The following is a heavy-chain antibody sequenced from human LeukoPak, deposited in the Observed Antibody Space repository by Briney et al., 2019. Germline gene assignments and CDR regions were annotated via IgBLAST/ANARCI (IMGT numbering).Heavy chain of an antibody. CDR2: ISGSGGST. Sequence: GGSLRLSCAASGFTFSTYAMGWVRQAPGKGLEWVSAISGSGGSTYYADSVKGRFTVSRDNSRNTLYLQINSLTAEDTAVYYCAKGPLVPSATYFFDYWGQGTLVVVSS. V-gene: IGHV3-23*01. CDR1: GFTFSTYA. CDR3: AKGPLVPSATYFFDY. D-gene: IGHD2-2*01. J-gene: IGHJ4*02.